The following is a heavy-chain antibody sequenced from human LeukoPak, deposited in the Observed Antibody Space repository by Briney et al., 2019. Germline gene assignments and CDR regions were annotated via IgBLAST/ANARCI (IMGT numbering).Heavy chain of an antibody. Sequence: ASVKVSCKASGYTFTSYDINWVRQATGQGREWMKWMNPNRGNTGYAQTLQGRVTITSNTSISTAYMELSSLRSDDTGVYYCARGNSRRRLYYFDYWGQGTLVSVSS. CDR1: GYTFTSYD. CDR3: ARGNSRRRLYYFDY. CDR2: MNPNRGNT. J-gene: IGHJ4*02. V-gene: IGHV1-8*01. D-gene: IGHD2/OR15-2a*01.